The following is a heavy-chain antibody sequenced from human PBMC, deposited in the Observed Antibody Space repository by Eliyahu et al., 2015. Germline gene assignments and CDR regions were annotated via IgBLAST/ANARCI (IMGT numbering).Heavy chain of an antibody. Sequence: QVQLVQSVAEVRKAGASVKVSXXAXGYXFTNYYXHWVRQAPGQRPXCLVMSNAGAGGTNRAQKFQGSVTMTRDTSTNTVNMEVRSLTSEDTAVYFCARSNTGRYPNFDYXGQGTLVTVSS. J-gene: IGHJ4*02. D-gene: IGHD1-26*01. CDR3: ARSNTGRYPNFDY. CDR1: GYXFTNYY. V-gene: IGHV1-46*01. CDR2: SNAGAGGT.